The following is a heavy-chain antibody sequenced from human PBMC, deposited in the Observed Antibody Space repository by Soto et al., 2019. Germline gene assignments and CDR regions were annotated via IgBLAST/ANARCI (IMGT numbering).Heavy chain of an antibody. CDR1: GGSISSGGYY. Sequence: QVQLQESGPGLVKPSQTLSLTCTVSGGSISSGGYYWSWIRQHPGKGLEWIGYIYYSGSTYYNPSLKSRVTISVDTAKNQCSLKLSSVTAADTAVYYCARSGYSYGPNPLLYWVQGTLVTVSS. V-gene: IGHV4-31*03. J-gene: IGHJ4*02. D-gene: IGHD5-18*01. CDR2: IYYSGST. CDR3: ARSGYSYGPNPLLY.